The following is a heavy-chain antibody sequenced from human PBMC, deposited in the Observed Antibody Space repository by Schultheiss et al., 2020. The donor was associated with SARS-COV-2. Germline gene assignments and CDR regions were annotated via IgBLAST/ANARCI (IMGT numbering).Heavy chain of an antibody. D-gene: IGHD5-18*01. CDR2: INPNSGGT. CDR3: ARVTTLRGYSYGYNY. V-gene: IGHV1-2*02. Sequence: ASVKVSCKASGYTFTGYYMHWVRQAPGQGLEWMGWINPNSGGTNYAQKFQGRVTMTRDTSISTAYMELSRLRSDDTAVYYCARVTTLRGYSYGYNYWGQGTLVTVSS. CDR1: GYTFTGYY. J-gene: IGHJ4*02.